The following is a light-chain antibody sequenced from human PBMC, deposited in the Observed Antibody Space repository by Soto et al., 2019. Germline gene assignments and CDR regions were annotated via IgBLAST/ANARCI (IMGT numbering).Light chain of an antibody. CDR1: SSDVGVYDF. CDR2: EVS. Sequence: QSVLTQPASVSGSPGQSITISCTGTSSDVGVYDFVSWYQQHPGKGPKLLIYEVSNRPSGVSNRFSGSKSGNTASLTISGLQSEDEADYYCRSYTTSATLVCGGGTKLPVL. J-gene: IGLJ3*02. V-gene: IGLV2-14*01. CDR3: RSYTTSATLV.